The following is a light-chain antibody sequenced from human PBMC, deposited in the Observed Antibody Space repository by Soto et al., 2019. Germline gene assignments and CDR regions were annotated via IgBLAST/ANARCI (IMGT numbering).Light chain of an antibody. V-gene: IGLV1-40*01. Sequence: QSPSVSGAPGQRVTISCTGSSSNIGAVFDVHWYQQLPGTAPKLLIYANTNRPSGVPDRFSGSKSGTSASLAITGLQAEDEADYYCQSYDNSLSAWVFGGGTKVTVL. CDR3: QSYDNSLSAWV. CDR2: ANT. CDR1: SSNIGAVFD. J-gene: IGLJ3*02.